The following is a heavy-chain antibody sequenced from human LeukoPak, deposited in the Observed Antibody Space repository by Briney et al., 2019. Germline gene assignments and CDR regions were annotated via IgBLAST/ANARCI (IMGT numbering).Heavy chain of an antibody. CDR3: AMGPGYSSGWEDYFDY. Sequence: GSSVKVSCKASGGTFTSYALSWVRQAPGQGLEWMGTIITIVGIANYAQRFQGRVTITADKSTSTAYMELSSLRSEYTAVYYCAMGPGYSSGWEDYFDYWGQGTLVTVSS. CDR2: IITIVGIA. CDR1: GGTFTSYA. J-gene: IGHJ4*02. V-gene: IGHV1-69*04. D-gene: IGHD6-19*01.